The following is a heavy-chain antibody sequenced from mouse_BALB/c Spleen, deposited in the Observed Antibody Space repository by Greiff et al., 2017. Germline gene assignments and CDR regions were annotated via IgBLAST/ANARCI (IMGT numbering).Heavy chain of an antibody. D-gene: IGHD2-3*01. J-gene: IGHJ2*01. Sequence: QVQLQQSGAELAKPGASVKMSCKASGYTFTSYWMHWVKQRPGQGLEWIGYINPSTGYTEYNQKFKDKATLTADKSSSTAYMQLSSLTSEDSAVYYCARRDGYYGFDYWGQGTTLTVSS. CDR3: ARRDGYYGFDY. CDR2: INPSTGYT. V-gene: IGHV1-7*01. CDR1: GYTFTSYW.